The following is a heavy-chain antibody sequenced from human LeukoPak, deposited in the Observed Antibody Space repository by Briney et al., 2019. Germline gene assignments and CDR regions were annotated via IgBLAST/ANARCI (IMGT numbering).Heavy chain of an antibody. V-gene: IGHV3-7*01. CDR1: GFTFSSYW. D-gene: IGHD3-22*01. CDR2: IKQDGSEK. J-gene: IGHJ4*02. Sequence: GGSLRLSCAASGFTFSSYWMSWVRQAPGKGLEWVANIKQDGSEKYYVDSVKGRFTISRDNAKNSLYLQMNSLRAEDTAVYYCARTDSSKGGLYYFDYWGQGTLVTVSS. CDR3: ARTDSSKGGLYYFDY.